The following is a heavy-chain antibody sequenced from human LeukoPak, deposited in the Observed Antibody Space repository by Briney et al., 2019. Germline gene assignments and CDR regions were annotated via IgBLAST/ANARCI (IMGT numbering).Heavy chain of an antibody. J-gene: IGHJ4*02. CDR1: GGTFSSYA. CDR2: IIPIFGTA. V-gene: IGHV1-69*05. D-gene: IGHD3-10*01. Sequence: GASVKVSCKASGGTFSSYAISWVRQAPGQGLEWMGGIIPIFGTANYAQKFQGRVTITTDESTSTAYMGLSSLRSEDTAVYYCARDADYYGSGSPGTMVDYWGQGTLVTVSS. CDR3: ARDADYYGSGSPGTMVDY.